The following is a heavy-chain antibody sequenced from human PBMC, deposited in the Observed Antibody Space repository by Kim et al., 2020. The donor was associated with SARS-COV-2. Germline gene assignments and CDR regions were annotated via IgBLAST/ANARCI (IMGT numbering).Heavy chain of an antibody. V-gene: IGHV4-39*01. J-gene: IGHJ6*02. D-gene: IGHD3-10*01. CDR2: IYYSGST. CDR1: GGSISSSSYY. Sequence: SETLSLTCTVSGGSISSSSYYWGWIRQPPGKGLEWIGSIYYSGSTYYNPSLKSRVTISVDTSKNQFSLKLSSVTAADTAVYYCARLQAGITMVRGVRFYYYGMDVWGQGTTVTVSS. CDR3: ARLQAGITMVRGVRFYYYGMDV.